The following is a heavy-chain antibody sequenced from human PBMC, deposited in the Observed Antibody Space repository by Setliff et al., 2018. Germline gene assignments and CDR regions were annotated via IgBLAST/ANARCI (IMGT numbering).Heavy chain of an antibody. D-gene: IGHD2-2*02. CDR1: GGSISSGSYY. CDR2: IYTSGST. J-gene: IGHJ6*02. Sequence: ASETLSLTCTVSGGSISSGSYYWSWIRQPAGKGLEWIGRIYTSGSTNYNPSLKSRVTISVDTSKNQFSLKLSSVTAADTAVYYCARDSRGLVPAAIEGSYYYYGMDVWGQGTTVTVSS. CDR3: ARDSRGLVPAAIEGSYYYYGMDV. V-gene: IGHV4-61*02.